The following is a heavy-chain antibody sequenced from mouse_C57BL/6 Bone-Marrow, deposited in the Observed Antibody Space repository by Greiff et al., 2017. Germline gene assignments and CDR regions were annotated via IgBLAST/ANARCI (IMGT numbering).Heavy chain of an antibody. Sequence: EVKLVESGGGLVKPGGSLKLSCAASGFTFSSYAMSWVRQTPEKRLEWVATISDGGSYTYYPDNVKGRFTISRDNAKNNLYLQMSHLKSADTAMYYCARQVWTGTFAYWGQGTLVTVSA. J-gene: IGHJ3*01. D-gene: IGHD4-1*01. V-gene: IGHV5-4*03. CDR1: GFTFSSYA. CDR2: ISDGGSYT. CDR3: ARQVWTGTFAY.